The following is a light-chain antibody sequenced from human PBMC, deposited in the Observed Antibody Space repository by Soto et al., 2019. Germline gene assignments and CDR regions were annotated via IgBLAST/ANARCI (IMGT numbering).Light chain of an antibody. Sequence: IVLTQSPGTLSLSPGERATLSCRASQTVSNNFLAWYQEKPGRGPRLLIYGASTRATGVPDRFSGSGSGTDFTLTISRLDSEDFAVYYCRQYGRSLEFAVGGGTKVEIK. V-gene: IGKV3-20*01. CDR2: GAS. CDR3: RQYGRSLEFA. CDR1: QTVSNNF. J-gene: IGKJ4*01.